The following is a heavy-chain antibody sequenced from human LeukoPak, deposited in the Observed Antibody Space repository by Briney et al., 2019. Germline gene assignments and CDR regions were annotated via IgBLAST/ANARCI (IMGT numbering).Heavy chain of an antibody. CDR2: ISAYNGNT. CDR1: GYTFTSYG. Sequence: ASVKVSCKASGYTFTSYGISWVRQAPGQGLEWMGWISAYNGNTNYAQKLQGRVTMTTDTSTSTAYMELRSLRSDDTAVYYCASYDCSGGSCYRAYGMDVWGQGTTVTVSS. J-gene: IGHJ6*02. D-gene: IGHD2-15*01. V-gene: IGHV1-18*01. CDR3: ASYDCSGGSCYRAYGMDV.